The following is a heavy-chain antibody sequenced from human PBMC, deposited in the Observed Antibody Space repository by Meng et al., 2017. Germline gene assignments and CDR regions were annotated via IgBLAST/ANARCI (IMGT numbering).Heavy chain of an antibody. Sequence: LVASGDVSTKPGARGEVSVKASGGTYSSYDISLVRKAPGQGLELMGGIIPIFGTANYVQKFQGRVTITADKSTSTAYMELSSLRSEDTAVYYCAVTYYYDSSGYYYNFDYWGQGTLVTVSS. CDR3: AVTYYYDSSGYYYNFDY. CDR1: GGTYSSYD. CDR2: IIPIFGTA. J-gene: IGHJ4*02. D-gene: IGHD3-22*01. V-gene: IGHV1-69*06.